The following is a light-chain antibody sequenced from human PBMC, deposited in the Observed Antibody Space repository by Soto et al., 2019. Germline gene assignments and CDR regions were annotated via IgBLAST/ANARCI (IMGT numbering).Light chain of an antibody. Sequence: AIQLTQSPSSLSASVGDRVTITCRAGQVIASALAWYQQKPGKAPKLLIYVASTLESGVPSRFSGSGSGTHFTLTISSLQPEDSATYYCQQFNSYPRTFGQGTKVEIK. CDR2: VAS. CDR3: QQFNSYPRT. CDR1: QVIASA. J-gene: IGKJ1*01. V-gene: IGKV1-13*02.